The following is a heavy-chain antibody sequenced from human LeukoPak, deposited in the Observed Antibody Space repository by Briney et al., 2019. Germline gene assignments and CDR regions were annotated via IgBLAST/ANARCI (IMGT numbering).Heavy chain of an antibody. CDR3: ARSGGGWYGNFDY. D-gene: IGHD6-19*01. CDR2: INPNSGGT. Sequence: VASVKVSCKASGYTFTGYYMHWGRQAPGQGLEWMGWINPNSGGTNYAQKFQGRVTMTRDTSISTAYMELSRLRSDDTAVYYCARSGGGWYGNFDYWGQGTLVTVSS. CDR1: GYTFTGYY. J-gene: IGHJ4*02. V-gene: IGHV1-2*02.